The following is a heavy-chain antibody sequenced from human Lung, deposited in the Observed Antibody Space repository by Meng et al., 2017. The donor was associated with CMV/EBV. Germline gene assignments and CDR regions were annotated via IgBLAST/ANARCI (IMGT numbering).Heavy chain of an antibody. CDR1: GGSFSGYY. CDR2: INHSGST. Sequence: SQTLSLTCAVYGGSFSGYYWSWIRQPPGKGLEWIGEINHSGSTNYNPSLKSRVTISVDTSKNQFSLKLSSVTAADTAVYYCARVIGYGGSGGVDYWGQGTLVTVSS. D-gene: IGHD1-26*01. CDR3: ARVIGYGGSGGVDY. V-gene: IGHV4-34*01. J-gene: IGHJ4*02.